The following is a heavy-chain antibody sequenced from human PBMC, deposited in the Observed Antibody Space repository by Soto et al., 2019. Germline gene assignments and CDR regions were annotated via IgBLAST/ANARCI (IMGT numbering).Heavy chain of an antibody. CDR3: AVAVAGQKAIGY. V-gene: IGHV3-74*01. CDR1: GFTFSSYW. CDR2: IKSDGSGT. J-gene: IGHJ4*02. D-gene: IGHD6-19*01. Sequence: GGSLRLSCEASGFTFSSYWMHWVRQAPGKGLMWVSRIKSDGSGTYYADSVKGRLSISRDNAKNTLYLQMNSLRAEDTAVYYCAVAVAGQKAIGYWGQGTLVTVSS.